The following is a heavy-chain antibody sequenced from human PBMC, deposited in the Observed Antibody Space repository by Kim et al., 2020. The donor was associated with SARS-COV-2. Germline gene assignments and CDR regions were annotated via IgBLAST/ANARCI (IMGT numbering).Heavy chain of an antibody. CDR3: ASESVCCSSTNCPSGYFDY. V-gene: IGHV3-30*04. CDR2: ISYDGSNK. Sequence: GGSLRLSCAASGLTFRSYAMHWVRQAPGKGLEWLAVISYDGSNKYYADSVKGRFTISRDNSKNTLYLQMNSLRAEDTAVYYCASESVCCSSTNCPSGYFDYWGQGTLVTVSS. CDR1: GLTFRSYA. J-gene: IGHJ4*02. D-gene: IGHD2-2*01.